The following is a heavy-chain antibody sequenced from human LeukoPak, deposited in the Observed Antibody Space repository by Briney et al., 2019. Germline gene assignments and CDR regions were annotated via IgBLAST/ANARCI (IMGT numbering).Heavy chain of an antibody. CDR1: GYDFTKYA. D-gene: IGHD3-3*01. Sequence: ASVKVSCKASGYDFTKYAVQWVRQAPGQRLEWMGWIDAGNGRTKYSQDFQGRVTISRDTSASIAYMELSSLRSDDMAVYYCARDLASYYDFWSGYSPNWFDPWGQGTLVTVSS. V-gene: IGHV1-3*03. J-gene: IGHJ5*02. CDR3: ARDLASYYDFWSGYSPNWFDP. CDR2: IDAGNGRT.